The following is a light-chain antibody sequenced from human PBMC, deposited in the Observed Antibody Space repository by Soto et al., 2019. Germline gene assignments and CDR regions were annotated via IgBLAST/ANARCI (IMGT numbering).Light chain of an antibody. J-gene: IGKJ1*01. CDR1: QSVTSSY. CDR3: QQHGSSPWT. V-gene: IGKV3-20*01. CDR2: GAS. Sequence: EIVLTQSPGALSLSPGERATLSCRASQSVTSSYLAWYQQKPGQAPRLLIYGASSRATGIPDRFSGSGSVTDFTLTSGSLEPEDFAVYYCQQHGSSPWTFGQGTKVEIK.